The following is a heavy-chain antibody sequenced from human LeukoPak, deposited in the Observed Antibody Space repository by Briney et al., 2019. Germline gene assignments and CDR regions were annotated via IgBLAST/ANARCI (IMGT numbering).Heavy chain of an antibody. CDR3: AREGVDIVATGCYYYYMDV. CDR1: GGTFSSYA. Sequence: SVKVSCKASGGTFSSYAISWVRQAPGQGLEWMGGIIPIFGTANNAQRFQGRVTITADESTSTAYMELSSLRSEDTAVYYCAREGVDIVATGCYYYYMDVWGKGTTVTVSS. D-gene: IGHD5-12*01. J-gene: IGHJ6*03. V-gene: IGHV1-69*01. CDR2: IIPIFGTA.